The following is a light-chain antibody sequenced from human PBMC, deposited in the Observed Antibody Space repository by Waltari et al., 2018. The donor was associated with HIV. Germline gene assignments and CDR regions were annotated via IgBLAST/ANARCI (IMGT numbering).Light chain of an antibody. CDR2: EVN. CDR3: SSYGGSNVFYV. V-gene: IGLV2-23*02. Sequence: QSALTQPASVSGSPGQSISISCTGTSSDIGGFKLVSWYQQHQGKAPQLIIYEVNQRPSGISNRVSGSQSGNTASLTISGLQAEDEAEYFCSSYGGSNVFYVFGSGTRVTVL. J-gene: IGLJ1*01. CDR1: SSDIGGFKL.